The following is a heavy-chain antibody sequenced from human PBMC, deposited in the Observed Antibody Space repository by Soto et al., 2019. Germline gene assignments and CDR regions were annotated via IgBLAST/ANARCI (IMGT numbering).Heavy chain of an antibody. CDR1: GYSISSGYY. CDR3: ASLDYGDYRGEY. CDR2: IYQSGTT. J-gene: IGHJ4*02. Sequence: SETLSLTCTVSGYSISSGYYWGWIRQPPGKGLEWIGTIYQSGTTFYNPSLKSRVTILVDTSKNQFSLRLSSVTAADTAVYYCASLDYGDYRGEYWGPGTLVTVSS. V-gene: IGHV4-38-2*02. D-gene: IGHD4-17*01.